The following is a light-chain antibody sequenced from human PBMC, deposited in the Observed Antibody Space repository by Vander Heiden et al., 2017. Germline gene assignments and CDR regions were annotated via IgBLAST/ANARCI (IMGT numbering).Light chain of an antibody. Sequence: QSALTQPVSVSGSPGQSITISCTGTSSDVGGYNYVSWYQQHPGKAPKLMIYEVSNRPSGVSNRFSGSKSGNTASLTISGRQAEDEADYYCSSYTSSSPYVFGTGTKVTVL. J-gene: IGLJ1*01. CDR1: SSDVGGYNY. CDR3: SSYTSSSPYV. CDR2: EVS. V-gene: IGLV2-14*01.